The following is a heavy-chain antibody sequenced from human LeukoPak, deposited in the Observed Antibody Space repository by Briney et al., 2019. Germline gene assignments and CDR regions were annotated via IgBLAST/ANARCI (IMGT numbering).Heavy chain of an antibody. Sequence: SETLSLTCTVSDDSVSTRNYYWNWIRQPAGKGLEWIGRIFTSGSTNYSPSLKGRVAISLDKSRNQFSLKLSSVTAADTAVYYCASSQRWGYDSSGYSRRDAFDIWGQGTMVTVSS. J-gene: IGHJ3*02. D-gene: IGHD3-22*01. CDR1: DDSVSTRNYY. CDR2: IFTSGST. CDR3: ASSQRWGYDSSGYSRRDAFDI. V-gene: IGHV4-61*10.